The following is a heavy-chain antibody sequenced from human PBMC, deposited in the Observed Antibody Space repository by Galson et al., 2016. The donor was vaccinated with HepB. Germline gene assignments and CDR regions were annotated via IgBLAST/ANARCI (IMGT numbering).Heavy chain of an antibody. CDR2: IKQDGSEE. V-gene: IGHV3-7*05. J-gene: IGHJ4*02. Sequence: SLRLSCAASGFTLSSYWMSWVRQAPGKGLEWVASIKQDGSEEYYVDSVKGRLTISRDNAKNSLYLQMNSLRAEDTAVYYCARRRGSGSHDYWGQGTLVTVSS. CDR1: GFTLSSYW. D-gene: IGHD3-10*01. CDR3: ARRRGSGSHDY.